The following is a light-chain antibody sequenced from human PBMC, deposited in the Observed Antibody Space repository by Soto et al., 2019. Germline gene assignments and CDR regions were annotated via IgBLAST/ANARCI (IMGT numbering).Light chain of an antibody. Sequence: QSALTQPASVSGSPGQSITISCTGTSSDIGSYDRVSWYQWHPGKAPKLIIYEDYRRPSQISNRFSGSKSGNTASPTISGLKAEDEADYYCCSYAGSNIFAVFGGGTKLTVL. J-gene: IGLJ2*01. CDR3: CSYAGSNIFAV. CDR1: SSDIGSYDR. CDR2: EDY. V-gene: IGLV2-23*01.